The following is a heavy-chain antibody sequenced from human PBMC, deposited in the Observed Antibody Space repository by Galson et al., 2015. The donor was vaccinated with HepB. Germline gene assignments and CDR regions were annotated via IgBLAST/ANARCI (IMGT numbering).Heavy chain of an antibody. CDR1: GGTFSSYA. J-gene: IGHJ3*02. CDR3: ARSTTIQWELLPWDAFDI. D-gene: IGHD1-26*01. Sequence: SVKVSCKASGGTFSSYAISWVRQAPGQGLEWMGGIIPILGIANYAQKFQGRVTITADKSTSTAYMELSSLRSEDTAVYYCARSTTIQWELLPWDAFDIWGQGTMVTVSS. V-gene: IGHV1-69*10. CDR2: IIPILGIA.